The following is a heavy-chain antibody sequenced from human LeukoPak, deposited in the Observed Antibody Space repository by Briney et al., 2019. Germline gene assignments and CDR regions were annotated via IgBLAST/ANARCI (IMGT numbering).Heavy chain of an antibody. V-gene: IGHV3-7*01. CDR2: IKQDGSEK. J-gene: IGHJ4*02. D-gene: IGHD3-10*01. CDR1: GFTFSSYW. Sequence: GGPLRLSCAASGFTFSSYWMSWVRQAPGKGLEWAANIKQDGSEKYYVDSVKGRFTISRDNAKNSLYLQMNSLGAEDTAVYYCARHASGSYSYWGQGTLVTVSS. CDR3: ARHASGSYSY.